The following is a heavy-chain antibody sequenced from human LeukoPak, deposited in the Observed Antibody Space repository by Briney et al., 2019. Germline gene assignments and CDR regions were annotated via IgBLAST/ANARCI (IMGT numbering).Heavy chain of an antibody. CDR1: GFTFSSYW. D-gene: IGHD3-22*01. Sequence: GGSLRLSCAAPGFTFSSYWMSCVRQAPGKGLEWVANIKQDGSEKYYVDSVKGRFTISRDNAKNSLYLQMNSLRAEDTAVYYCARDFIVCYYDSSGFGYWGQGTLVTVSS. CDR3: ARDFIVCYYDSSGFGY. J-gene: IGHJ4*02. CDR2: IKQDGSEK. V-gene: IGHV3-7*05.